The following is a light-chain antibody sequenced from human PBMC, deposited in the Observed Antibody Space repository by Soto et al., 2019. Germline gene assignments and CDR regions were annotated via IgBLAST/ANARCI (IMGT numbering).Light chain of an antibody. J-gene: IGLJ2*01. CDR1: SSDVGNYNY. V-gene: IGLV2-8*01. CDR3: TSYAAGKNVL. CDR2: EVN. Sequence: QSALTQPPSASGSPGQSVTISCTGTSSDVGNYNYVSWYQQYPGKAPRLMIYEVNKRPSGVTDRFSASKSGNTASLTVSGLQADDEADYYCTSYAAGKNVLFGGGTKLTVL.